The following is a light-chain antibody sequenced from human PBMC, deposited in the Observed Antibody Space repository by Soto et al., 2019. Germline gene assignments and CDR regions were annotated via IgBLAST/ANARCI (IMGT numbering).Light chain of an antibody. J-gene: IGKJ5*01. CDR2: GAS. V-gene: IGKV3-11*01. CDR1: QSISSF. Sequence: ETGWTQSRGTIALSPTRVDPGSRRASQSISSFLAWYQQKPGQAPRLLIYGASNRATGIPARFSGSGSGTEFTLTMRGLEPEDFAVYFCQPYIQWPLTFGGGTRLEI. CDR3: QPYIQWPLT.